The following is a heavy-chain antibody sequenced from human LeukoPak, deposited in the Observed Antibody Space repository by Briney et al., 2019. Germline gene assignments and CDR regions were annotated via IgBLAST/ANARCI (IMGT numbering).Heavy chain of an antibody. V-gene: IGHV4-59*01. D-gene: IGHD5-18*01. J-gene: IGHJ5*02. CDR2: IYYSGST. Sequence: SETLSLTCTVSGGSISSYYWSWIRQPPGKGLEWIGYIYYSGSTNYNPSLKSRVTISVDTSKNQFSLKLSSVTAADTAVYYCARWVDTARNWFDPWGQGTLVTVSS. CDR1: GGSISSYY. CDR3: ARWVDTARNWFDP.